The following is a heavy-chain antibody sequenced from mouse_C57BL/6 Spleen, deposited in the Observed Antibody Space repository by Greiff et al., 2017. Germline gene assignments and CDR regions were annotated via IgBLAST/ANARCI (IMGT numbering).Heavy chain of an antibody. CDR2: INPSNGGT. V-gene: IGHV1-53*01. CDR3: ARSGLYYGSSYGYFDG. CDR1: GYTFTSYW. J-gene: IGHJ1*03. D-gene: IGHD1-1*01. Sequence: QVQLQQPGTELVKPGASVKLSCKASGYTFTSYWMHWVKQRPGQGLEWIGNINPSNGGTNYNEKFKSKATLTVDKSSSTAYMQLSSLTSEDSAVYYCARSGLYYGSSYGYFDGWGTGTTVTVSS.